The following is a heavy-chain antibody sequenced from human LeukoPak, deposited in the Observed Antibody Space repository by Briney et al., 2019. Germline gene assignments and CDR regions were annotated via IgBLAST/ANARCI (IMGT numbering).Heavy chain of an antibody. V-gene: IGHV4-4*08. CDR1: GGSISSYY. D-gene: IGHD6-13*01. CDR2: IYTSGST. CDR3: AQSLGSSNWIGNWFDP. J-gene: IGHJ5*02. Sequence: PSETLSLTCTVSGGSISSYYWSWIRQPAGKGLEWIGRIYTSGSTNYNPSLKSRVTISVDTSKNQFSLKLSSVTAADTAVYYCAQSLGSSNWIGNWFDPWGQGTLVTVPS.